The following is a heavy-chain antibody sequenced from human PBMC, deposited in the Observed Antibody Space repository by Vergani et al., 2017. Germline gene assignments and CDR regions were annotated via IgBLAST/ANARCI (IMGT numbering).Heavy chain of an antibody. CDR1: GGSISSGGYY. CDR3: ARWVVCSGGSCYYNWFDP. CDR2: IYYSGST. D-gene: IGHD2-15*01. Sequence: QVQLQESGPGLVKPSQTLSLTCTVSGGSISSGGYYWSWIRQHPGKGLEWIGYIYYSGSTYYNPSLKSRVTISVDTSKNQFSLKLSSVTAADTAVYYCARWVVCSGGSCYYNWFDPWGQGTLVTVSS. J-gene: IGHJ5*02. V-gene: IGHV4-31*03.